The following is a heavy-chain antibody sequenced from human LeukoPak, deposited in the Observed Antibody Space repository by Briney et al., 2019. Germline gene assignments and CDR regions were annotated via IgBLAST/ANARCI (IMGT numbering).Heavy chain of an antibody. CDR3: ARSDLRRNRYYYGMDV. CDR1: GGSISSGGYS. Sequence: PLETLSLTCAVSGGSISSGGYSWSWIRQPPGKGLEWIGYIYHSGSTYYNPSLKSRVTISVDRSKNQFSLKLSSVTAADTAVYYCARSDLRRNRYYYGMDVWGQGTTVTVSS. CDR2: IYHSGST. J-gene: IGHJ6*02. V-gene: IGHV4-30-2*01. D-gene: IGHD1-14*01.